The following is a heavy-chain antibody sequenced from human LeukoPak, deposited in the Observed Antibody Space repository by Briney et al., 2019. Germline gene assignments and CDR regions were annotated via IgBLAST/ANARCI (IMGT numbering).Heavy chain of an antibody. CDR2: IYYSGST. CDR1: GGSISIYY. D-gene: IGHD6-19*01. Sequence: SSETLSLTCTVSGGSISIYYWSWIRQPPGKGLEWIGYIYYSGSTNYNPSLKSRVTISVDTSKNQFSLKLSSVTAADTAVYYCASSGQWLVPFDYWGQGTLVTVSS. J-gene: IGHJ4*02. CDR3: ASSGQWLVPFDY. V-gene: IGHV4-59*08.